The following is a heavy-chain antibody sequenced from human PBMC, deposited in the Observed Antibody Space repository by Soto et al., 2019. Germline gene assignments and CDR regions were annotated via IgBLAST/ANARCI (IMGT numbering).Heavy chain of an antibody. V-gene: IGHV3-48*02. CDR1: GFTFSSYS. CDR3: ARDRAERAGPYYGMDV. J-gene: IGHJ6*02. CDR2: ISSSSSTI. D-gene: IGHD1-26*01. Sequence: GGSLRLSCAASGFTFSSYSMNWVRQAPGKGLEWVSYISSSSSTIYYADSVKGRFTISRDNAKNSLYLQMNSLRDEDTAVYYCARDRAERAGPYYGMDVWGQGTTVTVSS.